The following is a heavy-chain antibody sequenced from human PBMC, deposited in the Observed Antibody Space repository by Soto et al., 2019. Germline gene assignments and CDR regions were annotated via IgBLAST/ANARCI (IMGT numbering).Heavy chain of an antibody. J-gene: IGHJ4*02. Sequence: QVQLQESGPGLVKPSQTLSLTCTVSGGSISSGGYYWSWIRQHPGKGLEWIGYIYYSGRTYYNPSPKSRVTISVDTSKNQCSLKLSSVTAADTAVYYCARAPPEWELLVALYFDYWGQGTLVTVSS. V-gene: IGHV4-31*03. D-gene: IGHD1-26*01. CDR3: ARAPPEWELLVALYFDY. CDR2: IYYSGRT. CDR1: GGSISSGGYY.